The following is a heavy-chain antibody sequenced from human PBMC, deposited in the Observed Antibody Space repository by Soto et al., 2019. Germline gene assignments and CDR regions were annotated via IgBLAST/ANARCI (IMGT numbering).Heavy chain of an antibody. Sequence: QITLKESGPTLVKPTQTLTLTCTFSGFSLYSSGVGVGWIRKPPGKALEWLALIYWNEDKRYNPSLKNRLTITKGASKYQVVLTIPNMELDDTSTYYWAHIDYNFSIPDYMLNGIDPWGQGTLVTVSS. CDR2: IYWNEDK. J-gene: IGHJ5*02. CDR3: AHIDYNFSIPDYMLNGIDP. CDR1: GFSLYSSGVG. V-gene: IGHV2-5*01. D-gene: IGHD3-3*01.